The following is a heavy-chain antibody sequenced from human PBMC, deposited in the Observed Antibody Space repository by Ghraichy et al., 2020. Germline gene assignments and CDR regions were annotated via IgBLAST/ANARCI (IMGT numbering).Heavy chain of an antibody. J-gene: IGHJ6*02. CDR1: GGTFSSYA. Sequence: SSVKVSCKASGGTFSSYAISWVRQAPGQGLEWMGRIIPILGIANYAQKFQGRVTITADKSTSTAYMELSSLRSEDTAVYYCARVERYEVYYYYGMDVWGQGTTVTVSS. CDR3: ARVERYEVYYYYGMDV. CDR2: IIPILGIA. V-gene: IGHV1-69*04. D-gene: IGHD3-9*01.